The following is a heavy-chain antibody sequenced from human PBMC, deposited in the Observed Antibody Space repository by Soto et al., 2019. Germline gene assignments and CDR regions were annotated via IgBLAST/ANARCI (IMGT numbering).Heavy chain of an antibody. V-gene: IGHV4-34*01. CDR1: GGSFSGYY. J-gene: IGHJ6*03. Sequence: QVQLQQWGAGLLKPSETLSLTCAVYGGSFSGYYWSWIRQPPGKGLEWIGEINHSGSTNYNPSLKSRVTISVDTSKNQVSLKLSSVTAADTAVYYCARGGRDYSNYVYYYYYMDVWGKGTTVTVSS. CDR2: INHSGST. D-gene: IGHD4-4*01. CDR3: ARGGRDYSNYVYYYYYMDV.